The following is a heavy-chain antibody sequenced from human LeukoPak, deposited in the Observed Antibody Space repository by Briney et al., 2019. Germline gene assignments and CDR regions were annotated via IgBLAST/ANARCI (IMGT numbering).Heavy chain of an antibody. CDR3: ARVASYRAFDY. CDR2: ISSSSSYI. CDR1: GLTFSSYS. D-gene: IGHD1-26*01. V-gene: IGHV3-21*01. J-gene: IGHJ4*02. Sequence: GGSLRLSCAASGLTFSSYSMNWVRQAPGKGLGWVSSISSSSSYIYYADSVKGRFTISRDNAKNSLYLQMNSLRAEDTAVYYCARVASYRAFDYWGQGTLVTVSS.